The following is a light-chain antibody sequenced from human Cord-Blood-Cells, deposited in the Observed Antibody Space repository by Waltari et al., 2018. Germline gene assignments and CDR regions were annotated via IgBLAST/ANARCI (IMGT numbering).Light chain of an antibody. CDR1: QSISSY. Sequence: DIHMTQSPSSLSASVGARVTMNCRASQSISSYLNWYQQKPGKAPKLLIYAASSLQSGVPSRFSGSGSGTDFTLTISSLQPEDFATYYCQQRYSTLTWTFGQGTKVEIK. CDR3: QQRYSTLTWT. J-gene: IGKJ1*01. V-gene: IGKV1-39*01. CDR2: AAS.